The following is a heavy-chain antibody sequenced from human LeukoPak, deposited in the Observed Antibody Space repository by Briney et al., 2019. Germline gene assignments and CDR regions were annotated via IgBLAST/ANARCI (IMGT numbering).Heavy chain of an antibody. J-gene: IGHJ4*02. Sequence: GASVKVSCKASGNTFPGNYLHWVRQAPGQGPDWMGWINPSSGGTNPAQKFQGRVAMTRDTSISTVYIQLKRLTSDDTAVYYCAGGSSYYFFDYWGQGVLVTVSS. D-gene: IGHD6-13*01. CDR2: INPSSGGT. CDR1: GNTFPGNY. CDR3: AGGSSYYFFDY. V-gene: IGHV1-2*02.